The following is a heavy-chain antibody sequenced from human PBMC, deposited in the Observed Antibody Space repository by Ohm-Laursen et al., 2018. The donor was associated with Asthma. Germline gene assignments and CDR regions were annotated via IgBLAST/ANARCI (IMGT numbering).Heavy chain of an antibody. CDR1: GFTFRSYA. J-gene: IGHJ4*02. Sequence: LSLTCTASGFTFRSYAMHWVRQAPGKGLEWVAVGGSYYDGGLKYYADSVNGRFTVSRDDSKNTLYLQMNSLRPDDTAVYYCARDVMEWYLPAFDFWGQGTLVTVSS. CDR3: ARDVMEWYLPAFDF. D-gene: IGHD3-3*01. V-gene: IGHV3-30-3*01. CDR2: GGSYYDGGLK.